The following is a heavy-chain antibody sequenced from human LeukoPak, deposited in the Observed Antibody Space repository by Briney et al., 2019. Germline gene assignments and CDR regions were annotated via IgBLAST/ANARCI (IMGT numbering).Heavy chain of an antibody. CDR2: ISAYSSGT. J-gene: IGHJ4*02. V-gene: IGHV1-2*02. CDR3: ARAHHSSGWRDDY. Sequence: PVKVSCKASGYTVTSYGISCVRQGPGQGLERMGWISAYSSGTNYAQKFQGRVTMTRDTSISTAYMELSRLRSDDTAVYYCARAHHSSGWRDDYWGQGTLVTVSS. D-gene: IGHD6-19*01. CDR1: GYTVTSYG.